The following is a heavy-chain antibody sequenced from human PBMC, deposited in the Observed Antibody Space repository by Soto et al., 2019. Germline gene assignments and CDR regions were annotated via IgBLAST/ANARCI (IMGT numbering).Heavy chain of an antibody. J-gene: IGHJ4*02. CDR3: ARDHTYYYGSGSYPGDY. V-gene: IGHV3-33*01. Sequence: GGSLRLSCAASGFTFSSYGMHWVRQAPGKGLEWVAVIWYDGSNKYYADSVKGRFTISRDNSKNTLYLQMNSLRAEDTAVYYCARDHTYYYGSGSYPGDYWGQGTLVTVSS. CDR2: IWYDGSNK. CDR1: GFTFSSYG. D-gene: IGHD3-10*01.